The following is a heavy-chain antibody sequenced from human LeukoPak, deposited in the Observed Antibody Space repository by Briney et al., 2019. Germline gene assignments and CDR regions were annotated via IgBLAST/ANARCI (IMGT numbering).Heavy chain of an antibody. Sequence: GGSLRLSCAASGFTFSSYAMSWVRQAPGKGLEWVSAISGSGGSTYYADSVKGRFTISRDNSKNTLYLQMNSLRAEDTAVYYCARDSTYSSGWYYYWGQGTLVTVSS. J-gene: IGHJ4*02. CDR3: ARDSTYSSGWYYY. CDR2: ISGSGGST. D-gene: IGHD6-19*01. CDR1: GFTFSSYA. V-gene: IGHV3-23*01.